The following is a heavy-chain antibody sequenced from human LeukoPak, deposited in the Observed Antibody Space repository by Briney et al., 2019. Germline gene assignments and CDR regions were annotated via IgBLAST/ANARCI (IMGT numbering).Heavy chain of an antibody. CDR2: ISSSSSTI. J-gene: IGHJ4*02. CDR1: GFTFSSYS. D-gene: IGHD6-25*01. V-gene: IGHV3-48*01. Sequence: PGGSLRLSCAASGFTFSSYSMNWVRQAPGKGLEWVSYISSSSSTIYYADSVKGRFTISRDNAKNSLYLQMNSLRAEDTAVYYCARVDLAAWFDYWGQGTLVTVSS. CDR3: ARVDLAAWFDY.